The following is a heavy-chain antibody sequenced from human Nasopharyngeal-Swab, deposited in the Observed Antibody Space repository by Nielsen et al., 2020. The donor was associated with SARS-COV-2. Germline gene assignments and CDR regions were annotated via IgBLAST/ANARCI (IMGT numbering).Heavy chain of an antibody. CDR1: GYTFINYG. D-gene: IGHD4-17*01. CDR3: ARDVTTVTTPYFDY. V-gene: IGHV1-18*01. Sequence: ASVKVSCKASGYTFINYGISWVRQAPGQGLEWMGWISAYNGNTNYVQKLQGRVTMTTDTSTSTAYMELRSLRSDDTAVYYCARDVTTVTTPYFDYWGQGTLVTVSS. J-gene: IGHJ4*02. CDR2: ISAYNGNT.